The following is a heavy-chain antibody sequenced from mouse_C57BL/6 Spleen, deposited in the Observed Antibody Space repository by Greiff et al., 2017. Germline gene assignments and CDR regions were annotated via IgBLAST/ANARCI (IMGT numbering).Heavy chain of an antibody. V-gene: IGHV1-53*01. CDR1: GYTFTSYW. D-gene: IGHD1-1*01. J-gene: IGHJ3*01. CDR3: ARGAYYYGSSSWFAY. Sequence: QVQLQQPGTELVKPGASVKLSCKASGYTFTSYWMHWVKQRPGQGLEWIGNINPSNGGTNSNEKFKSKATLTVDKSSSTAYMQLSSLTSEDSAVYYCARGAYYYGSSSWFAYWGQGTLVTVSA. CDR2: INPSNGGT.